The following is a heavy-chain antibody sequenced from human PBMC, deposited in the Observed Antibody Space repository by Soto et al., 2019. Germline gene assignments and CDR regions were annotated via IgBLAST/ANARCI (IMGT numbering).Heavy chain of an antibody. CDR3: ARFASKKWEQYYFDY. J-gene: IGHJ4*02. D-gene: IGHD1-26*01. V-gene: IGHV4-31*03. Sequence: SETLSLTCTVSGGSISSGGYYWSWIRQHPGKGLEWIGYIYYSGSTYYNPSLKSRVTISVDTSKNQFSLKLSSVTAADTAVYYCARFASKKWEQYYFDYWGQGTLVTVSS. CDR2: IYYSGST. CDR1: GGSISSGGYY.